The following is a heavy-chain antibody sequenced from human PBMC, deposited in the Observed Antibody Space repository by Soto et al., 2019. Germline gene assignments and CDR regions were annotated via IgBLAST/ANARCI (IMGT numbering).Heavy chain of an antibody. Sequence: QVQLQESGPGLVKPSDTLSLTCAVSGYSISNSNWWGWIRQPPGKGLEWIGYIFYSGNTYYNPSLKSRVTMSADTSKNQFSPKLSSVTAVDTAVYYCAMQPLVDTMADNFDYWGQGTLVTVSS. V-gene: IGHV4-28*01. CDR2: IFYSGNT. CDR3: AMQPLVDTMADNFDY. D-gene: IGHD5-12*01. J-gene: IGHJ4*02. CDR1: GYSISNSNW.